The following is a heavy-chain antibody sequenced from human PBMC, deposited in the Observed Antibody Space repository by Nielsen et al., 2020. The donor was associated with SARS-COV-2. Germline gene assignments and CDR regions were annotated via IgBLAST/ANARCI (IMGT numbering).Heavy chain of an antibody. CDR1: GGSFSGYY. CDR3: ARSDSFGGYGMDV. J-gene: IGHJ6*02. Sequence: SETLSLTCAVYGGSFSGYYWSWIRQPPGKGLEWIGEINHSGSTNYNPSLKSRVTISVDTSKNQFSLKLSSVTAADTAVYYCARSDSFGGYGMDVWGQGTTVTVSS. V-gene: IGHV4-34*01. CDR2: INHSGST. D-gene: IGHD3-10*01.